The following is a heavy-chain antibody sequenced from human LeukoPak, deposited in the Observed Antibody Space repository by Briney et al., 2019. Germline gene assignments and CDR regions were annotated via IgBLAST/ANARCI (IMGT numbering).Heavy chain of an antibody. CDR1: GFTVSSNY. CDR3: ARGRFGQWLVRFDY. V-gene: IGHV3-53*01. Sequence: GGSLRLSCAASGFTVSSNYMSWVRQAPGKGLEWVSVIYSGGSTYYADSVKGRFTISRDNSKNTLYLQMNSLRAEDTAVYYCARGRFGQWLVRFDYWGQGTLVTVSS. D-gene: IGHD6-19*01. CDR2: IYSGGST. J-gene: IGHJ4*02.